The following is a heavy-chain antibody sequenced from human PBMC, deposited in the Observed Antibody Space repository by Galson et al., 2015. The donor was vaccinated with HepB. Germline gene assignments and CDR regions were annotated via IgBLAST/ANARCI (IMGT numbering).Heavy chain of an antibody. D-gene: IGHD6-6*01. V-gene: IGHV3-7*03. Sequence: SLRLSCAASGFIFSSYWMSWVRQAPGKGLEWVANIKQDGSEKYYVDSVKGRFTISRDNSKNTLYLQMNSLRAEDTAVYYCAKDIEFSAAAQFDYWGQGTLVTVSS. J-gene: IGHJ4*02. CDR3: AKDIEFSAAAQFDY. CDR2: IKQDGSEK. CDR1: GFIFSSYW.